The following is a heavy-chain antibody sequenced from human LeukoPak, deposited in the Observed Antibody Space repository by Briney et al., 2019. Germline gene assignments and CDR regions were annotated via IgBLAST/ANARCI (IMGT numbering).Heavy chain of an antibody. CDR1: GFTFSSYG. D-gene: IGHD4-17*01. J-gene: IGHJ4*02. CDR2: ISYDGSNK. Sequence: GGSLRLPCAASGFTFSSYGMHWVRQAPGKGLEWVAVISYDGSNKYYADSVKGRFTISRDNSKNTLYLQMNSLRAEDTAVYYCAKDRSMTTGSPFDYWGQGTLVTVSS. CDR3: AKDRSMTTGSPFDY. V-gene: IGHV3-30*18.